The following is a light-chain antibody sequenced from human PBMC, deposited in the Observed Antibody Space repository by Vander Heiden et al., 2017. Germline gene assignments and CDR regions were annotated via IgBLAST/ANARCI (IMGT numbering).Light chain of an antibody. J-gene: IGKJ5*01. V-gene: IGKV3-20*01. CDR2: AAS. CDR1: QSLSTNF. Sequence: IVLTQAPGTLSLSRGQRATLSCRASQSLSTNFLAWYQQKPGQAPRLLIYAASSRATGIPDRFSGSGSGTDFALTINRLAPEDSAVYYCQQEDSKPITFGQGTQVEIK. CDR3: QQEDSKPIT.